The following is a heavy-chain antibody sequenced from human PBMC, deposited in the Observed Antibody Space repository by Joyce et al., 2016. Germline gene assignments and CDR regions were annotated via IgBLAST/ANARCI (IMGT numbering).Heavy chain of an antibody. CDR3: ARGRGDDFWSGYYGSIDY. J-gene: IGHJ4*02. V-gene: IGHV1-69*01. Sequence: QVQLEQSGAEVKKPGSSVKVSCKTSGDIFNAYGINWVRQARGQGLEWLGGIVPMSATTDYAQKFRGRLTISAHEPTSTVYMELSSLRSDDTGTYYCARGRGDDFWSGYYGSIDYWGQGTLVSVSS. D-gene: IGHD3-3*01. CDR1: GDIFNAYG. CDR2: IVPMSATT.